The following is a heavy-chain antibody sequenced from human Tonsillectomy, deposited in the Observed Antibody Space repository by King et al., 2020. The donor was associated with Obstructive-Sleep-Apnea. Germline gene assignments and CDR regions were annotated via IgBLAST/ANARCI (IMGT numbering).Heavy chain of an antibody. J-gene: IGHJ4*02. CDR1: GYSFTRYW. CDR3: ARGELRSLDFDY. CDR2: IFPGDSLT. Sequence: QLVQSGAEVKKPGESLKISCRGSGYSFTRYWIGWLRQMPGKGREGMGIIFPGDSLTRYSPSFQGQVTVPADKSISTAYLQWSSLKASDTAMYYCARGELRSLDFDYWGQGTLVTVSS. V-gene: IGHV5-51*01. D-gene: IGHD1-26*01.